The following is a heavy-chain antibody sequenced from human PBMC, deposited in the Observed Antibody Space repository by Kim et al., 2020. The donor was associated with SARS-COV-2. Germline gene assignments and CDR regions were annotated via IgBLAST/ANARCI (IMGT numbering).Heavy chain of an antibody. D-gene: IGHD3-10*01. CDR1: GGTFSSYA. V-gene: IGHV1-69*13. CDR2: IIPIFGTA. CDR3: ARDLMVRGVIGYYYYGMDV. J-gene: IGHJ6*02. Sequence: SVKVSCKASGGTFSSYAISWVRQAPGQGLEWMGGIIPIFGTANYAQKFQGRVTITADESTSTAYMELSSLRSEDTAVYYCARDLMVRGVIGYYYYGMDVWGQGTTVTVSS.